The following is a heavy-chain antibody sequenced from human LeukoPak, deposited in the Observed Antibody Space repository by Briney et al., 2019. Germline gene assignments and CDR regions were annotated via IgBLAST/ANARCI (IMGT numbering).Heavy chain of an antibody. CDR3: ARTLDCSSSSCSYGMDF. J-gene: IGHJ6*02. V-gene: IGHV4-59*08. CDR1: GGSMSGYY. D-gene: IGHD2-15*01. CDR2: IFYSGIT. Sequence: SETLSLTCTVPGGSMSGYYWSWIPKPPGKGLEWIGYIFYSGITNYNPSLKSRVTISVDTSKNQFSLKLSSVTAADTAVYYCARTLDCSSSSCSYGMDFWGQGTTVTVPS.